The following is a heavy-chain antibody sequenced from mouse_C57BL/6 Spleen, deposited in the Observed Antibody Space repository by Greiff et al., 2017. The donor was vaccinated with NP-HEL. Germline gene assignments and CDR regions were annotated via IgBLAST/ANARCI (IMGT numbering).Heavy chain of an antibody. CDR3: ARNIITTAPAGFAY. CDR1: GFSLTSYG. D-gene: IGHD1-2*01. Sequence: VKLMESGPGLVQPSQSLSITCTVSGFSLTSYGVHWVRQSPGKGLEWLGVIWSGGSTDYNAAFISRLSISKDNSKSQVFFKMNSLQADDTAIYYCARNIITTAPAGFAYWGQGTLVTVSA. V-gene: IGHV2-2*01. J-gene: IGHJ3*01. CDR2: IWSGGST.